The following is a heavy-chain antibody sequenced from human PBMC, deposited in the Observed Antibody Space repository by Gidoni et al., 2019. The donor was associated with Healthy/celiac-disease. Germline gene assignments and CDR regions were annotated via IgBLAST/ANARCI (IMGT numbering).Heavy chain of an antibody. V-gene: IGHV3-23*01. Sequence: EVQLLESGGGLGQPGGSLRLSCAAAGFTFSSYAMSWVRQAPGKGLEWVSAISGSCGSTYYADSVKGRFTISRDNSKNTLYLQMNSLGAEDTAVYYCAKGVGAYYDSSSIDYWGQGTLVTVSS. D-gene: IGHD3-22*01. CDR1: GFTFSSYA. CDR3: AKGVGAYYDSSSIDY. CDR2: ISGSCGST. J-gene: IGHJ4*02.